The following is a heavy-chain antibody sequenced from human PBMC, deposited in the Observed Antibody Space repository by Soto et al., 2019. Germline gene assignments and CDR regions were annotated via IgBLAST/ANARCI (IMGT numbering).Heavy chain of an antibody. Sequence: TVGSLRLSCAASGFTFSSYSMNWVRQAPGKGLEWVSSISSSSSYIYYADSVKGRFTISRDNAKNSLYLQMNSLRAEDTAVYYCARVGGGYQLLHAFDIWGQGTMVTVS. J-gene: IGHJ3*02. D-gene: IGHD2-2*01. CDR3: ARVGGGYQLLHAFDI. CDR2: ISSSSSYI. CDR1: GFTFSSYS. V-gene: IGHV3-21*01.